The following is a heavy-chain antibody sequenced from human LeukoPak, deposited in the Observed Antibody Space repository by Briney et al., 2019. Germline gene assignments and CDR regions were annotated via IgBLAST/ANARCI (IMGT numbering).Heavy chain of an antibody. CDR3: GRRADYYDSSGYYYYFDY. D-gene: IGHD3-22*01. Sequence: APEKISRKGLVYTPTTYSISSVRQTPGHKLECIGWICAHNGNTNYAQKLQGRVTMTTDTSTSTAYMELRSLRSDDTAVYYCGRRADYYDSSGYYYYFDYWGQGTLVTVSS. V-gene: IGHV1-18*01. CDR2: ICAHNGNT. J-gene: IGHJ4*02. CDR1: VYTPTTYS.